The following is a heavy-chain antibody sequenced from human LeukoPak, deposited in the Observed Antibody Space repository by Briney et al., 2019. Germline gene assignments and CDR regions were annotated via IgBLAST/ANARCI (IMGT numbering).Heavy chain of an antibody. Sequence: PSETLSLTCTVSGGSISSGGYYWSWIRQHPGKGLEWIGYIYTSGSTNYNPSLKSRVTISLDTSRNQFSLKLSSVTAADTAVYYCARRRPEAFDIWGQGTMVTVSS. CDR3: ARRRPEAFDI. J-gene: IGHJ3*02. CDR2: IYTSGST. V-gene: IGHV4-61*08. CDR1: GGSISSGGYY.